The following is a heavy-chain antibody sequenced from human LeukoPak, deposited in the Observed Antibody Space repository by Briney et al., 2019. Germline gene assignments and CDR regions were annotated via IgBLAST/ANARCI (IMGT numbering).Heavy chain of an antibody. CDR3: ARDTGWHNYAY. D-gene: IGHD6-19*01. V-gene: IGHV3-7*03. Sequence: GGSLRLSCADSGFTFSSYWMSWVRQAPGKGLEWVANIKEDGSKNYYVDSVKGRFTISRDNAKNALYLQMNSLRAEDTAVYYCARDTGWHNYAYWGQGTLVIVSS. CDR1: GFTFSSYW. J-gene: IGHJ4*02. CDR2: IKEDGSKN.